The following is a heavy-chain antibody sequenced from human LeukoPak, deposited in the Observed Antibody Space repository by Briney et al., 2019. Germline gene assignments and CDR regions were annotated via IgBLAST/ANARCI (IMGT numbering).Heavy chain of an antibody. Sequence: GGSLRLSCAASGFTFSSYGIHWVRQAPGKGLEWVAVISYDGRNKYYADSVKGRFTISRDNSKNTLYLQMNSLRAEDTAVYYCAKMAGGGDYFDYWGQGTLVTVSS. CDR3: AKMAGGGDYFDY. D-gene: IGHD5-24*01. J-gene: IGHJ4*02. CDR1: GFTFSSYG. CDR2: ISYDGRNK. V-gene: IGHV3-30*18.